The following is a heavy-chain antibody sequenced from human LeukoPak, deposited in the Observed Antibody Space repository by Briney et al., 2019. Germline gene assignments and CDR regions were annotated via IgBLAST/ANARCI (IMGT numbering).Heavy chain of an antibody. CDR2: IRSRANGYTT. CDR3: VRLGGGDAFDI. D-gene: IGHD2-15*01. CDR1: GFTFTTFA. Sequence: GGSLRLSCAASGFTFTTFAMHWVRQASGKGLEWVGRIRSRANGYTTAYGASVKGGFTISRDDSKRSAFVQMNSLKSEDSAVYYCVRLGGGDAFDIWGPGTRVTVSS. V-gene: IGHV3-73*01. J-gene: IGHJ3*02.